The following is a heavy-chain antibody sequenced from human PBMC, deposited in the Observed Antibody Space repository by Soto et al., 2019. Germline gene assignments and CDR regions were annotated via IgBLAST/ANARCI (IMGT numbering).Heavy chain of an antibody. CDR3: AREGFSSGKAGGFDV. CDR2: ISDSGGAT. V-gene: IGHV3-23*01. Sequence: EVQLLESGGGLVQPGGSLGLSCAASGFTFTRSVMTWARQAPGKGLEWVSTISDSGGATHYADSVKGRFTISRDNSKDTLFLQMNSLRAEDTAVYYCAREGFSSGKAGGFDVWGQGTMVTVSS. CDR1: GFTFTRSV. D-gene: IGHD6-19*01. J-gene: IGHJ3*01.